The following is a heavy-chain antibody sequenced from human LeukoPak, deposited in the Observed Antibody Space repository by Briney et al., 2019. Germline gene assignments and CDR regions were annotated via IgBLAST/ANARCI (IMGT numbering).Heavy chain of an antibody. V-gene: IGHV1-2*02. CDR3: ARSRMTTLPGFDY. D-gene: IGHD1-1*01. J-gene: IGHJ4*02. Sequence: ASVTVSCKPSGYTFIDYYVHWVRQAPGQGLEWMGWINPNSGATNSAQTLQGRVTLTRDKSITTAYLDLSGLTYDDTAVYYCARSRMTTLPGFDYWGQGTLVTVSS. CDR2: INPNSGAT. CDR1: GYTFIDYY.